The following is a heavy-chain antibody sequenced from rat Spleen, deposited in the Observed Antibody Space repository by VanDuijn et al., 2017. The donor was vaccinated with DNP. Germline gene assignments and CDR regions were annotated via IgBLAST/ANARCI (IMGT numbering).Heavy chain of an antibody. J-gene: IGHJ2*01. CDR2: INYDGSST. V-gene: IGHV5-7*01. CDR1: GFTFSDYN. CDR3: AKPDY. Sequence: EVQLVESGGGLVQPGRSLKLSCAASGFTFSDYNMAWVRQAPKKGLEWVATINYDGSSTSYRDSVKGRFTVSRDNAKSTLYLQMDSLTSEDTATYYCAKPDYWGQGVMVTVSS.